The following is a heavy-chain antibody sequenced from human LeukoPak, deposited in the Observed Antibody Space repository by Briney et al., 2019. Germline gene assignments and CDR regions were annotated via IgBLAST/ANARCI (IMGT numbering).Heavy chain of an antibody. CDR2: IYYSGST. V-gene: IGHV4-39*01. CDR3: ARLEPYSGKIQFDY. D-gene: IGHD1-26*01. CDR1: GGSISSSSYY. J-gene: IGHJ4*02. Sequence: PSETLSLTCTVSGGSISSSSYYWGRIRQPPGKGLEWIGSIYYSGSTYYNPSLKSRVTISVDTSKNQFSLKLSSVTAADTAVYYCARLEPYSGKIQFDYWDQGTLVTVSS.